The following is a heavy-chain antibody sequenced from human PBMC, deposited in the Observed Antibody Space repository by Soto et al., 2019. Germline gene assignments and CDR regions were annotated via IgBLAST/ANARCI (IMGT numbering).Heavy chain of an antibody. CDR2: IIPIFGTA. J-gene: IGHJ5*02. CDR1: GGTFSSYA. D-gene: IGHD6-19*01. CDR3: ARAAVAGLNWFDP. V-gene: IGHV1-69*01. Sequence: QVQLVQSGAEVKKPGSSVKVSCKAYGGTFSSYAISWVRQAPGQGIEWMGGIIPIFGTANYAQKFQGRVTITADESTSTAYMELSSLRSEDTAVYYCARAAVAGLNWFDPWGQGTLVTVSS.